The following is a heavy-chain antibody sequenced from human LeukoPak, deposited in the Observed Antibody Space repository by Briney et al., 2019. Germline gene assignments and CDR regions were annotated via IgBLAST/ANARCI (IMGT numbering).Heavy chain of an antibody. J-gene: IGHJ6*02. D-gene: IGHD4-17*01. CDR3: ARGTLVTVRHYGMDV. V-gene: IGHV1-69*04. CDR2: IIPILGIA. Sequence: ASVKVSCKASGGTFSSYAISWVRQAPGQGLEWMGRIIPILGIANYAQKFQSRVTITADKSTSTAYMELSSLRSEDTAVYYCARGTLVTVRHYGMDVWGQGTTVTVSS. CDR1: GGTFSSYA.